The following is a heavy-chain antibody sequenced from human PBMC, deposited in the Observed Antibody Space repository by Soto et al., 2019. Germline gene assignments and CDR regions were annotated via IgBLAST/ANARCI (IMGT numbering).Heavy chain of an antibody. D-gene: IGHD6-6*01. V-gene: IGHV4-34*01. CDR3: ARRRRGAAPFSWFDP. CDR2: INHSGST. J-gene: IGHJ5*02. Sequence: SETLSLTCAVYGGSFSGYYWSWIRQPPGKGLEWIGEINHSGSTNYNPSLKSRVTISVDTSKNQFSLKLSSVTAADTAVYYCARRRRGAAPFSWFDPWGQATLVTVSS. CDR1: GGSFSGYY.